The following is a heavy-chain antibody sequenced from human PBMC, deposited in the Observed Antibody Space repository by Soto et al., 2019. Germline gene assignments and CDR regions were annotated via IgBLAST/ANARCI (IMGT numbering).Heavy chain of an antibody. CDR2: ISSSSSYI. D-gene: IGHD2-21*01. Sequence: GGSLRLSCAASGFTFSSYSMNWVRQAPGKGLEWVSSISSSSSYIYYADSVKGRFTISRGNAKNSLYLQMNSLRAEETAVYYCARDQGIGVEYFQHWGQGTLVTVSS. V-gene: IGHV3-21*01. CDR3: ARDQGIGVEYFQH. J-gene: IGHJ1*01. CDR1: GFTFSSYS.